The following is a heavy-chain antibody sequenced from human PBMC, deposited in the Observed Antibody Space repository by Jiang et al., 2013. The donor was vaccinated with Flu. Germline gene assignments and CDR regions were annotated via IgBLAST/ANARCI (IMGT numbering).Heavy chain of an antibody. D-gene: IGHD1-14*01. CDR2: ISWNNDDI. J-gene: IGHJ6*02. CDR3: TKDRLSWRTTGNHEYGMDV. V-gene: IGHV3-9*01. Sequence: VQLVESGGGLVQPGRSLRLSCAASGFSFDEYAMHWVRQAPGKGLEWVSGISWNNDDIGYADSVRGRFTISRDNAKKSLYLQMYSLRPGDTALYFCTKDRLSWRTTGNHEYGMDVWG. CDR1: GFSFDEYA.